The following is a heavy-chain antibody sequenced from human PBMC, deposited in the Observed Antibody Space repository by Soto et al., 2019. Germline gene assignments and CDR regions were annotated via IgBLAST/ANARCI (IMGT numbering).Heavy chain of an antibody. CDR1: NFSLNKEYY. D-gene: IGHD3-10*01. V-gene: IGHV4-38-2*01. CDR2: IHQSGSP. J-gene: IGHJ4*02. Sequence: SETLSLTCAVSNFSLNKEYYWGWIRQPPGKGLEWIGSIHQSGSPYYNPSLKSRLTISIDKSKKQFSLRLSSVTAADTAVYYCARGAPRGIIHDFDSWGQGSLVTVSS. CDR3: ARGAPRGIIHDFDS.